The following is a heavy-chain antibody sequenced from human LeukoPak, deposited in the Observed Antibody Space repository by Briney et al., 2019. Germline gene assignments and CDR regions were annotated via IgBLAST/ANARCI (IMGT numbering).Heavy chain of an antibody. CDR1: GFTFNNYA. CDR2: ISYDGSNK. J-gene: IGHJ4*02. CDR3: ARVQGGPKWTAYGYFDY. Sequence: GGSLRLSCAASGFTFNNYAMHWVRQAPGKGLEWVAVISYDGSNKYYADSVKGRFTISRDNSKNTLYLQMNSLRAEATAVYYCARVQGGPKWTAYGYFDYWGQGTLVTVSS. V-gene: IGHV3-30-3*01. D-gene: IGHD3/OR15-3a*01.